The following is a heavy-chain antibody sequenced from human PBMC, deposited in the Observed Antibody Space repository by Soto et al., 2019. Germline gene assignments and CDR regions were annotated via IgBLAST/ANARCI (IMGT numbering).Heavy chain of an antibody. Sequence: ASVKVSCKASGYTFTSYGISWVRQAPGQGLEWMGWISAYNGNTNYAQKLQGRVTMTTDTSTSTAYMGLRSLRSDDTAVYYCARDNGGYCTNGVCYLDAFDIWGQGTMVTVSS. CDR1: GYTFTSYG. J-gene: IGHJ3*02. V-gene: IGHV1-18*01. CDR3: ARDNGGYCTNGVCYLDAFDI. D-gene: IGHD2-8*01. CDR2: ISAYNGNT.